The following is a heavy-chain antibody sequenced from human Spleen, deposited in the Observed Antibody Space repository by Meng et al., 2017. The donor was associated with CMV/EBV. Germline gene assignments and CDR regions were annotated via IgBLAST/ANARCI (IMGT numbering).Heavy chain of an antibody. V-gene: IGHV1-18*01. CDR3: ARDSPSLYSSSPGIDF. CDR1: GYTFTSYG. CDR2: ISTYNGNT. D-gene: IGHD6-6*01. J-gene: IGHJ4*02. Sequence: ASVKVSCKASGYTFTSYGISWVRQAPGQGLEWMGWISTYNGNTNYAQKLQGRLTMTTDTSTSTAYMEVRSLRSDDTAVYYCARDSPSLYSSSPGIDFWGQGTLVTVSS.